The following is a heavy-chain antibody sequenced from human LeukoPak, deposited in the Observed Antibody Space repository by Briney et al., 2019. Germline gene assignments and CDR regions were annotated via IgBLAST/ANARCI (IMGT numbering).Heavy chain of an antibody. CDR1: GLTFSSYA. Sequence: GGSLRLSCAASGLTFSSYAMSRVRQAPGRGLEWVSAISGSGGSTYYAESVKGRFTSSIDNSKHTLYLQMNSLRAEDTAVYYCAKTGGGYSYGFFDYWGQGTLVTVSS. J-gene: IGHJ4*02. D-gene: IGHD5-18*01. CDR2: ISGSGGST. V-gene: IGHV3-23*01. CDR3: AKTGGGYSYGFFDY.